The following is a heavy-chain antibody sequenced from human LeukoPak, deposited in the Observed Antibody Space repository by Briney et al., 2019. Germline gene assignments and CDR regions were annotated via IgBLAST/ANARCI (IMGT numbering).Heavy chain of an antibody. CDR1: GFTFSDYY. CDR2: ISSSGSTI. CDR3: ARPSGLEGKRDYYYYGMDV. V-gene: IGHV3-11*01. J-gene: IGHJ6*02. Sequence: GGSLRLSCAASGFTFSDYYMSWIRQAPGKGLEGVSYISSSGSTIYYADSVKGRFTISRDNAKNSLYLQMNSLRAEDTDVYYCARPSGLEGKRDYYYYGMDVWGQGTTVTVSS. D-gene: IGHD1-26*01.